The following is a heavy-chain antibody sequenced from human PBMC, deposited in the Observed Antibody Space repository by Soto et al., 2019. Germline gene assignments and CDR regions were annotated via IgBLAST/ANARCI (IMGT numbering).Heavy chain of an antibody. D-gene: IGHD3-10*01. J-gene: IGHJ6*02. V-gene: IGHV3-23*01. CDR2: ISGSGSPT. Sequence: GSLRLSCAASGFSFSSYAMTWVRQAPGRGLEWVSAISGSGSPTYYADSVKGRFTISRDNSKNTLYLQMNSLRADDTAVYYCAKDGFVGSGSYYLPLYYYYYGMDVWGQGTTVTVSS. CDR3: AKDGFVGSGSYYLPLYYYYYGMDV. CDR1: GFSFSSYA.